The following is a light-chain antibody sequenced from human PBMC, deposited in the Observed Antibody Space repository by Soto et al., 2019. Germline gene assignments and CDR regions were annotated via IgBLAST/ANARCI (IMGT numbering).Light chain of an antibody. Sequence: QSALTQPASVSGSPGQSITISCTGTSGDIGSYNRVSWYQQHPGKAPKLIIYEVTDRPSGVSNRFSGFKSGNTASLPISGLQAEDEAEYYCRSYTNINTRACVFGTGTKVTVL. V-gene: IGLV2-14*01. CDR3: RSYTNINTRACV. CDR1: SGDIGSYNR. CDR2: EVT. J-gene: IGLJ1*01.